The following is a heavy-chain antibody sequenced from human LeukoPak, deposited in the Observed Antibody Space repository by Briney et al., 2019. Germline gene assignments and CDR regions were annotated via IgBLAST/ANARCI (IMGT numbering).Heavy chain of an antibody. V-gene: IGHV1-2*02. CDR1: GYTFSNSY. Sequence: ASVKVSCKASGYTFSNSYIHWVRQAPGQGLEWMGWINPDSGDTNYAQKFQGRVTMTRDTSINTTSMELSSLTSDDTAIFYCARAKFGYYYYMDVWGEGATVTVSS. CDR3: ARAKFGYYYYMDV. D-gene: IGHD3-10*02. J-gene: IGHJ6*03. CDR2: INPDSGDT.